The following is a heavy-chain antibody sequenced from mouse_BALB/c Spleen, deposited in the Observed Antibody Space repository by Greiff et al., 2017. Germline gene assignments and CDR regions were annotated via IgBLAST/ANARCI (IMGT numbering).Heavy chain of an antibody. CDR2: IDPETGGT. J-gene: IGHJ3*01. Sequence: QVQLQQSGAELVRPGASVTLSCKASGYTFTDYEMHWVKQTPVHGLEWIGAIDPETGGTAYNQKFKGKATLTADKSSSTAYMELRSLTSEDSAVYCCTRLKISTEWFADWGQGTLVTVSA. V-gene: IGHV1-15*01. CDR1: GYTFTDYE. CDR3: TRLKISTEWFAD.